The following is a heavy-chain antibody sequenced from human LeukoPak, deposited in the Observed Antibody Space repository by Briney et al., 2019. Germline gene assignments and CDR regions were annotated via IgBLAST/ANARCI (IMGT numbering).Heavy chain of an antibody. CDR1: GGSISSGDYY. CDR3: ARAHYYDSSGYYPA. V-gene: IGHV4-30-4*01. Sequence: SETLSLTCTVSGGSISSGDYYWSWIRQPPGKGLEWIGYIYYSGSTYYNPSLKSRVTISVDTSKNQFSLKLSSVTAADTAVYYCARAHYYDSSGYYPAWGQGTLVTVSS. CDR2: IYYSGST. J-gene: IGHJ4*02. D-gene: IGHD3-22*01.